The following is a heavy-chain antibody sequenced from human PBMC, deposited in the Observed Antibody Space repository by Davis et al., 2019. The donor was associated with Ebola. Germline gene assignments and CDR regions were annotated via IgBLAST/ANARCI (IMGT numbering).Heavy chain of an antibody. Sequence: PGGSLTLSCAASASTPSSYGMSWVSPAPGKGLEWVDNIKQDGSEKYYVDSVTGRLTISRDNAKNSLYLQMNSLRAEDTAVYYCAGDPGSSWYFMDVWGKATTVAVSS. J-gene: IGHJ6*04. CDR1: ASTPSSYG. V-gene: IGHV3-7*01. D-gene: IGHD6-13*01. CDR3: AGDPGSSWYFMDV. CDR2: IKQDGSEK.